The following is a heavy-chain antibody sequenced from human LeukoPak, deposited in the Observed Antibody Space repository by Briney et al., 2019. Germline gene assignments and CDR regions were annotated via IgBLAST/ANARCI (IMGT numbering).Heavy chain of an antibody. CDR3: VRDSSSWYYYYYYYGMDV. CDR1: GFTFSSYG. CDR2: IWYDGSNK. D-gene: IGHD6-13*01. J-gene: IGHJ6*02. Sequence: GRSLRLSCAASGFTFSSYGMHWVRQAPGKGLEWVAVIWYDGSNKYYADSVKGRFTISRDNSKNTLYLQMNSLRAEDTAVYYCVRDSSSWYYYYYYYGMDVWGQGTTVTVSS. V-gene: IGHV3-33*01.